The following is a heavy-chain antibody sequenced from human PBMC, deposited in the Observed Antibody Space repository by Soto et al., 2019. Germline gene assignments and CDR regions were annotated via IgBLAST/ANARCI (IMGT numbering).Heavy chain of an antibody. D-gene: IGHD2-15*01. CDR3: ERGVVAALTDY. CDR2: ISSSSSYT. V-gene: IGHV3-11*05. J-gene: IGHJ4*02. Sequence: QVQLVESGGGLVKPGGSLRLSCAASGFTFSDYYMSWIRQAPGKGLEWVSYISSSSSYTNYADSVNGRFTISRYNAKNSLYLQMKSLRDEDTSVYYCERGVVAALTDYWGQGTLFTVSS. CDR1: GFTFSDYY.